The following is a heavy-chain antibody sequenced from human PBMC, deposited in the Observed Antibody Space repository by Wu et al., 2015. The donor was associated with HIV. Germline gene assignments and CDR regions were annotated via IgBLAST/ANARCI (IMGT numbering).Heavy chain of an antibody. J-gene: IGHJ5*02. D-gene: IGHD5-18*01. Sequence: QVQLVQSGAEVKKPGASVKVSCKASGYTFTGYYMDWVRQAPGQGLEWMGWINPNSGGTNYAQKFQGRVTMTRDTSISTAYMELSRLKSDDTAVYYCARRTPGYSYGYGNWFDPWGPGNPGHRLL. CDR3: ARRTPGYSYGYGNWFDP. CDR1: GYTFTGYY. V-gene: IGHV1-2*02. CDR2: INPNSGGT.